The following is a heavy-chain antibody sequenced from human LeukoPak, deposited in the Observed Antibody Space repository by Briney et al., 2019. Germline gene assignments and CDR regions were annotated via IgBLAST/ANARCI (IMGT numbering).Heavy chain of an antibody. CDR2: MNPNSGNT. D-gene: IGHD3-22*01. CDR1: GYTFTSYD. Sequence: ASVKVSCKASGYTFTSYDINWVRQATGQGLEWMGWMNPNSGNTGYAQKFQGRVTMTRNTSISTAYMELSSVTAADTAVYYCARLEFGLAYDSSGYYRWFDPWGQGTLVTVSS. CDR3: ARLEFGLAYDSSGYYRWFDP. V-gene: IGHV1-8*01. J-gene: IGHJ5*02.